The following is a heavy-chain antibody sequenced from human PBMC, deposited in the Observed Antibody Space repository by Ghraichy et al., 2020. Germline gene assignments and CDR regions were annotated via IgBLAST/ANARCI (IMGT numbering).Heavy chain of an antibody. J-gene: IGHJ5*02. CDR3: AREVHSSSWYGGWFDP. V-gene: IGHV3-48*03. CDR1: GFTFSSYE. CDR2: ISSSGGTI. Sequence: GGSLRLSCAASGFTFSSYEMNWVRQAPGKGLEWVSYISSSGGTIYYADSVKGRFTISRDNAKSSLYLQMNSLRAEDTAAYYCAREVHSSSWYGGWFDPWGQGTLVTVSS. D-gene: IGHD6-13*01.